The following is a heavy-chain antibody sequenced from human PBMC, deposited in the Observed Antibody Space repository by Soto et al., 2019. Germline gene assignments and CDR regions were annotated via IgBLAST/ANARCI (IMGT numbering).Heavy chain of an antibody. V-gene: IGHV1-69*01. CDR1: GGPFSSYG. J-gene: IGHJ4*02. CDR2: IIPLFGTP. Sequence: QVLLMQSGVEVKKPGSSVKVSCTSSGGPFSSYGISWVRQVPGQGLEWLGGIIPLFGTPSYARKFQDRLTISADESTTTAYMELSSLTSEDTAMYFCARDGTIQMANFDFWGQGTLVTVSS. D-gene: IGHD1-1*01. CDR3: ARDGTIQMANFDF.